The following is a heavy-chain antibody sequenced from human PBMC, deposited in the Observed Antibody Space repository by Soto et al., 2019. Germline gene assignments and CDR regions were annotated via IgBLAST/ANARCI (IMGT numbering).Heavy chain of an antibody. Sequence: HPGGSLRLSCAASGFTFSSYAMHWVRQAPGKGLEYVSVINSNGGSTYYANSVKGRFTISRDNSKNTLYLQMGSLRAEDIAVYYCARTSGYAFDYWGQGTLVTVSS. V-gene: IGHV3-64*01. J-gene: IGHJ4*02. CDR1: GFTFSSYA. CDR2: INSNGGST. CDR3: ARTSGYAFDY. D-gene: IGHD5-12*01.